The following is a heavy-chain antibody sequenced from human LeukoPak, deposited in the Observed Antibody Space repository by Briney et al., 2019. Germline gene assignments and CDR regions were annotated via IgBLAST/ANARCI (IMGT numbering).Heavy chain of an antibody. D-gene: IGHD6-19*01. CDR2: ISSSGSTI. V-gene: IGHV3-11*01. J-gene: IGHJ1*01. CDR1: GFTLSDYY. Sequence: GGPLRLSCAASGFTLSDYYMSWIRPAPGKGLEWVSYISSSGSTIYYADSVKGRFTISRDNAKNSLYLQMNSLRAEDTAVYYCARGGQWLVRGYFQHWGQGTLVTVSS. CDR3: ARGGQWLVRGYFQH.